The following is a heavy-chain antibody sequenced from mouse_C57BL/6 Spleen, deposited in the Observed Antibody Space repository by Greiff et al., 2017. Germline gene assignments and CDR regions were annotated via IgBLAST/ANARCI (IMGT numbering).Heavy chain of an antibody. Sequence: VQPQQPGAELVRPGTSVKLSCKASGYTFTSYWMHWVKQRPGQGLEWIGVIDPSDSYTNYNQKFKGKATLTVDTSSSTAYMQLSSLTSEDSAVYYCARRDTTVVAPGFAYWGQGTLVTVSA. CDR3: ARRDTTVVAPGFAY. V-gene: IGHV1-59*01. CDR1: GYTFTSYW. CDR2: IDPSDSYT. D-gene: IGHD1-1*01. J-gene: IGHJ3*01.